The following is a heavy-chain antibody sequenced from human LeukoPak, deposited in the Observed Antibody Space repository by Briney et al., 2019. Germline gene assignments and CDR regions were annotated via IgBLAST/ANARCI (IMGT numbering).Heavy chain of an antibody. CDR2: INSDGSST. J-gene: IGHJ3*02. V-gene: IGHV3-74*01. CDR3: ARVQGHPPNGLDI. D-gene: IGHD2-8*01. CDR1: GFTFSSYW. Sequence: GGSLRLSCAASGFTFSSYWMHWVHQAPGKGLVWVSRINSDGSSTSYADSVKGRFTISRDNAKNTLYLQMNSLRAEDTAVYYCARVQGHPPNGLDIWGQGTMVTVSS.